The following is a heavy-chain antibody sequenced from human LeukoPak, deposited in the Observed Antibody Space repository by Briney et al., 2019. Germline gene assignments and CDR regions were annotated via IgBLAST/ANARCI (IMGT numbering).Heavy chain of an antibody. CDR3: AKDHCSGGSCYYFDY. Sequence: GGSLRLSCAASGFTFDDYAMHWVRQAPGKGLEWVSGISWNSGSIGYADSVKGRFTISRDNAKNSLYLQMNSLRAEDTALYYCAKDHCSGGSCYYFDYWGQGTLVTVS. CDR2: ISWNSGSI. CDR1: GFTFDDYA. V-gene: IGHV3-9*01. D-gene: IGHD2-15*01. J-gene: IGHJ4*02.